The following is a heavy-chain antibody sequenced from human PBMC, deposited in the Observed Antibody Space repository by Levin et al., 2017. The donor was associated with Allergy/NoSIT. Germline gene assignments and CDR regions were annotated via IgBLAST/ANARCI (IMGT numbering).Heavy chain of an antibody. V-gene: IGHV3-23*01. Sequence: GGSLRLSCAASGFTFSSYAMSWVRQAPGKGLEWVSAISGSGGSTYYADSVKGRFTISRDNSKNTLYLQMNSLRAEDTAVYYCAKVSDSYGPAPSFPDYGMDVWGQGTTVTVSS. CDR2: ISGSGGST. J-gene: IGHJ6*02. CDR3: AKVSDSYGPAPSFPDYGMDV. D-gene: IGHD5-18*01. CDR1: GFTFSSYA.